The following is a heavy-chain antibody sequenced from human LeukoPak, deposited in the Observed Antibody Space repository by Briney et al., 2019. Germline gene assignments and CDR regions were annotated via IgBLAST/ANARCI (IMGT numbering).Heavy chain of an antibody. CDR3: ARDSTPYGHSGY. CDR2: IYYSGST. V-gene: IGHV4-59*01. D-gene: IGHD4-17*01. CDR1: GGSINNYY. Sequence: SETLSLTCTVSGGSINNYYWSWIRQPPGKGLEWIRYIYYSGSTNYNPFLKSRVTISVDTSKNQFSLNLSSVTAADTAVYYCARDSTPYGHSGYWGQGTLVTVSP. J-gene: IGHJ4*02.